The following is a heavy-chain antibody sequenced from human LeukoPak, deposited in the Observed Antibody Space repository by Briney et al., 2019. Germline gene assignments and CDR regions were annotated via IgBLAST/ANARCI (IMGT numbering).Heavy chain of an antibody. J-gene: IGHJ4*02. CDR1: GFTSTSYS. Sequence: PGGSLRLSCAASGFTSTSYSMNWVRQAPGKGLEWVSTISGGGSSTYYADSVKGRFTISRDNSKNTLYLQVNSLRAEDTAVYYCAKGGKWDVTPFDYWGQGTLVTVSS. CDR2: ISGGGSST. V-gene: IGHV3-23*01. D-gene: IGHD1-26*01. CDR3: AKGGKWDVTPFDY.